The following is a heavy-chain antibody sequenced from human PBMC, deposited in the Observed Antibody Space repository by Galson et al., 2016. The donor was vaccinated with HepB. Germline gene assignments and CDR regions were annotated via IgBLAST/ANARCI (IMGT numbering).Heavy chain of an antibody. J-gene: IGHJ2*01. V-gene: IGHV4-59*01. Sequence: SETLSLTCTVSGGFISRYYWSWIRQPPGKGLEWIGYINYTGSTKYNPSLKSRVTISVDTSKNQFSLKLSSVTAADTAVYYCARDRDATTVNWYFDLWGRGTLVSVSS. CDR2: INYTGST. CDR1: GGFISRYY. CDR3: ARDRDATTVNWYFDL. D-gene: IGHD4-17*01.